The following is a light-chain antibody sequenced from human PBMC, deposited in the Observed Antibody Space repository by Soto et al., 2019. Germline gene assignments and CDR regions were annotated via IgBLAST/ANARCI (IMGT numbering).Light chain of an antibody. J-gene: IGLJ2*01. CDR2: EVS. Sequence: QSALTQPASVSGSPGQSITISCTGTSSDVGGYNYVSWYQQHTGKAPKLMIYEVSNRHSGVSQRFSGSKSGNTASLTISGLQAESEADYYCSSYTSSSTVVVGGGTKLTVL. CDR3: SSYTSSSTVV. V-gene: IGLV2-14*01. CDR1: SSDVGGYNY.